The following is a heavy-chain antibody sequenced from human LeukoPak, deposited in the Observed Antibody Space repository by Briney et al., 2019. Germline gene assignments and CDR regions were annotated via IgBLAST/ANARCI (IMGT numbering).Heavy chain of an antibody. CDR1: GYTFTGYY. CDR3: ARTPTATPGMH. Sequence: ASVKVSCKASGYTFTGYYIHWVRQAPGQGLEWMGWINPSSGGTNYAQKFQGRVTMTRDTSISTAYMELSRLRSDDTAVYFCARTPTATPGMHWGQGTLVSVSS. J-gene: IGHJ4*02. CDR2: INPSSGGT. D-gene: IGHD1-26*01. V-gene: IGHV1-2*02.